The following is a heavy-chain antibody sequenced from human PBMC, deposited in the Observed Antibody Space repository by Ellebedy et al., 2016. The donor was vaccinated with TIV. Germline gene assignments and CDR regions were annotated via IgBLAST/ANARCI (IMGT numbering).Heavy chain of an antibody. CDR1: GGSVSSYY. CDR3: AGDYGAYFDY. V-gene: IGHV4-59*08. Sequence: MPSETLSLTCTVSGGSVSSYYWSWIRQPPGKGLEWIGYIFYSGSTNYSPSLKSRVTISFDTSKNQFSLKLNSVTAADTAVYYCAGDYGAYFDYWGQGTLVTVSS. D-gene: IGHD4-17*01. CDR2: IFYSGST. J-gene: IGHJ4*02.